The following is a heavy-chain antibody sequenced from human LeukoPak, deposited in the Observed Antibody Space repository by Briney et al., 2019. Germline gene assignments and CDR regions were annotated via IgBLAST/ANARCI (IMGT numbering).Heavy chain of an antibody. J-gene: IGHJ3*02. CDR3: ARNQDYGVYNSVGAFDI. V-gene: IGHV3-30-3*01. Sequence: PGGSLRLSCAASGFTFSSYAMHWVRQPPGKGLEWVAATSYDGSNKYYAESVKGRFTISRDNSKNTLYLQMNSLRAEDTAVYSCARNQDYGVYNSVGAFDIWGQGTMVTVSS. CDR1: GFTFSSYA. D-gene: IGHD4-17*01. CDR2: TSYDGSNK.